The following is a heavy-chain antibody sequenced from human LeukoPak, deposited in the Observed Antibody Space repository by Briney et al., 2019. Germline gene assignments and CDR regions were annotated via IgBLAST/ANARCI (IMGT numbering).Heavy chain of an antibody. V-gene: IGHV1-46*01. Sequence: ASVKVSCKASGYTFTYHYIHLVRQAPGQWLVWMVIINPNNGNTNYAQRFQGRVTMTRDTSTSTVHMELSGLGSEDTAVYYCARESDVGKDFDCWGQGTLVTVSS. CDR2: INPNNGNT. CDR1: GYTFTYHY. CDR3: ARESDVGKDFDC. J-gene: IGHJ4*02. D-gene: IGHD1-1*01.